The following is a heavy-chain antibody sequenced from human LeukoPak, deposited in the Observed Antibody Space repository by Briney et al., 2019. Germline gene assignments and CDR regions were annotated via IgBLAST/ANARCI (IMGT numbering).Heavy chain of an antibody. CDR1: GYTFTGYY. D-gene: IGHD4-17*01. CDR2: INPNSGGT. V-gene: IGHV1-2*02. J-gene: IGHJ4*02. Sequence: ASVKVSCKASGYTFTGYYMHWVRQAPGQGLEWMGWINPNSGGTNYAQKFQGRVTMTRDTSISTAYMELSSLRSEDTAVYYCARARRDYGDYETALFDYWGQGTLVTVSS. CDR3: ARARRDYGDYETALFDY.